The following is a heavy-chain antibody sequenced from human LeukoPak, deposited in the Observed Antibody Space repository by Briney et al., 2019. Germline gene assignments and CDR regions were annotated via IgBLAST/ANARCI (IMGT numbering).Heavy chain of an antibody. J-gene: IGHJ5*02. CDR2: IYHSGST. D-gene: IGHD3-10*01. CDR1: GYSISSGYY. V-gene: IGHV4-38-2*02. CDR3: ARGRLWFGEP. Sequence: SETLSLTCTVSGYSISSGYYWGWIRQPPGKGLEWIGRIYHSGSTYYNPSLKSRVTISVDTSKNQFSLKLSSVTAADTAVYYCARGRLWFGEPWGQGTLVTVSS.